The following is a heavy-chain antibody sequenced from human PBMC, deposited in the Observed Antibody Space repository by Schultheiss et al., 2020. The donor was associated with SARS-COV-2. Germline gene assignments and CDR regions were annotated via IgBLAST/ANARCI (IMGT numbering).Heavy chain of an antibody. CDR3: ARAIILRVAFDI. Sequence: GSLRLSCAVFGESFSGFSWTWIRQSPGKGLEWIGQVSHSGGTHFNPSLKRRVTISVDTSKSQFSLKLSSVTAADTAVYYCARAIILRVAFDIWGQGTMVTVSS. V-gene: IGHV4-34*01. J-gene: IGHJ3*02. D-gene: IGHD3-3*01. CDR1: GESFSGFS. CDR2: VSHSGGT.